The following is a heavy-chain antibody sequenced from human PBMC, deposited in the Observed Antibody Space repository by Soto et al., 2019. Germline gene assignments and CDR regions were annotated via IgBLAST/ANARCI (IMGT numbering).Heavy chain of an antibody. CDR2: TYYRSKWYN. J-gene: IGHJ6*03. V-gene: IGHV6-1*01. Sequence: SQTLSLTCAISGDSVSSNSAAGNWIRQSPSRGLEWLGRTYYRSKWYNDYAVSVKSRITINPDTSKNQFSLQLNSVTPEDTAVYYCARGVMWFGELAYYYYYYMDVWGKGTTVTVSS. CDR1: GDSVSSNSAA. CDR3: ARGVMWFGELAYYYYYYMDV. D-gene: IGHD3-10*01.